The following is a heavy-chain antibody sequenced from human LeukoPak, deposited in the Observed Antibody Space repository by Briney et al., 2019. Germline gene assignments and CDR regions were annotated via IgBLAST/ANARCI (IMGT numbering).Heavy chain of an antibody. Sequence: ASVKVSCKASGYTFTSYYMHWVRQAPGQGLEWMGIINPSGGSTSYAQKFQDRVTMTRDTSTSTVYMELSSLRSEDTAVYYCAVGSGSYHIDDYWGQGTLVTVSS. D-gene: IGHD1-26*01. V-gene: IGHV1-46*01. CDR2: INPSGGST. J-gene: IGHJ4*02. CDR1: GYTFTSYY. CDR3: AVGSGSYHIDDY.